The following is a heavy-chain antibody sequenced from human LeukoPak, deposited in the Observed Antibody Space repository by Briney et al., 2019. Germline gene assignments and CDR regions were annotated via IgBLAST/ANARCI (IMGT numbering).Heavy chain of an antibody. J-gene: IGHJ3*02. CDR3: ARVWAQGGDAFDI. Sequence: SETLSLTCTVSGGSISGQYWSWIRRPPGKGLEWIAYIYYSGSTNYNPSLKSRVTISVDTSKNQFSLKLTSVTAADTALYYCARVWAQGGDAFDIWGHGTVVTVSS. CDR2: IYYSGST. V-gene: IGHV4-59*11. CDR1: GGSISGQY. D-gene: IGHD1-26*01.